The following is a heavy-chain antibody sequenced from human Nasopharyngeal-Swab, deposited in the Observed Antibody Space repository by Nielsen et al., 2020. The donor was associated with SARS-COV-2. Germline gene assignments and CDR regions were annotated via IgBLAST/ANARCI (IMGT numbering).Heavy chain of an antibody. CDR2: IYYSGST. J-gene: IGHJ6*03. Sequence: RQAPGKGLEWIGYIYYSGSTYYNPSLKSRVTISVDTSKNQFSLKLSSVTAADTAVYYCVRVSRYYYMDVWGKGTTVTVSS. V-gene: IGHV4-31*02. CDR3: VRVSRYYYMDV.